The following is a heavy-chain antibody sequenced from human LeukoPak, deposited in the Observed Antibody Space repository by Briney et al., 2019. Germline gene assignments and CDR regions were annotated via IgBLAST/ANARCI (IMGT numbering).Heavy chain of an antibody. CDR2: ISGSGGST. D-gene: IGHD3-9*01. V-gene: IGHV3-23*01. Sequence: GGSLRLSCAASGFTFSSYAMSWVRQAPGKGLERVSVISGSGGSTYYADSVKGRFTISRDNSKNTLYLQMNSLRAEDTAVYYCAKDPDILTGYSHAYFDYWGQGTLVTVSS. J-gene: IGHJ4*02. CDR1: GFTFSSYA. CDR3: AKDPDILTGYSHAYFDY.